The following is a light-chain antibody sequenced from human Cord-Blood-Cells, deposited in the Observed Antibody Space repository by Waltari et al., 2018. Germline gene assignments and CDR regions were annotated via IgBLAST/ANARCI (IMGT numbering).Light chain of an antibody. CDR1: NWGEKY. J-gene: IGLJ2*01. V-gene: IGLV3-1*01. CDR2: QAS. Sequence: SYELTQPPPVSVAPGQTASLPCPVDNWGEKYACWYQQKPGQSPVLVIYQASKRPSGIPERFSGSNSGNTATLTISGTQAMDEADYYCQAWDSSTVVFGGGTKLTVL. CDR3: QAWDSSTVV.